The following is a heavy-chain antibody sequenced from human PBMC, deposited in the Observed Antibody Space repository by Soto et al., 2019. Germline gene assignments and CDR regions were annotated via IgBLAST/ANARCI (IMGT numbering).Heavy chain of an antibody. D-gene: IGHD5-18*01. J-gene: IGHJ4*02. V-gene: IGHV3-23*01. CDR2: ISGSGGST. CDR3: AIPLSLPWIQLWFSPPVY. Sequence: PGGSLRLSCAASGFTFSSYAMSWVRQAPGKGLEWVSAISGSGGSTYYADSVKGRFTISRDNSKNTLYLQMNSLRAEDTAVYYCAIPLSLPWIQLWFSPPVYWGQGTLVTVSS. CDR1: GFTFSSYA.